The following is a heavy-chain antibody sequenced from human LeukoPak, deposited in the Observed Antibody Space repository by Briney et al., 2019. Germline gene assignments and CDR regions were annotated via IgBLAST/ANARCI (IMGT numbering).Heavy chain of an antibody. V-gene: IGHV1-2*02. Sequence: ASVKVSCKASGYTFTGYYMHWVRQAPGQGLEWMGWINPNSGGTNYAQKFQGRVTMTRDTSISTAYMELSRLRSDDTAVYYCARSIAAAGHNWFDPWGQGTLVTVSS. CDR1: GYTFTGYY. CDR3: ARSIAAAGHNWFDP. J-gene: IGHJ5*02. D-gene: IGHD6-13*01. CDR2: INPNSGGT.